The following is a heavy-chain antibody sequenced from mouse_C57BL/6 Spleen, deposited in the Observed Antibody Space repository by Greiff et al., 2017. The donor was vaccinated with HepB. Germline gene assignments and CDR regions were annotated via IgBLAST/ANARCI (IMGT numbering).Heavy chain of an antibody. D-gene: IGHD1-1*01. CDR1: GFTFSSYA. CDR3: ARDPLLPPVAGDYCDY. Sequence: EVKVVESGGGLVKPGGSLKLSCAASGFTFSSYAMSWVRQTPEKRLEWVATISDGGSYTYYPDNVKGRFTISRDNAKNNLYLQMSHLKSEDTAMYYCARDPLLPPVAGDYCDYWGQGTTLTVSS. J-gene: IGHJ2*01. CDR2: ISDGGSYT. V-gene: IGHV5-4*01.